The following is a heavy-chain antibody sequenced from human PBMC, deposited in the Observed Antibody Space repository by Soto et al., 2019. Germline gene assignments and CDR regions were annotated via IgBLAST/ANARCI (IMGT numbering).Heavy chain of an antibody. CDR3: ARGGDIVVVVAATFDI. V-gene: IGHV3-33*08. CDR2: IWYDGSNK. CDR1: GFTFSSYG. J-gene: IGHJ3*02. Sequence: GGSLRLSCAASGFTFSSYGMHWVRQAPGKGLEWVAVIWYDGSNKYYADSVKGRFTISRDNSKNTLYLQMNSLRAEDTAVYYCARGGDIVVVVAATFDIWGQGTMVTVS. D-gene: IGHD2-15*01.